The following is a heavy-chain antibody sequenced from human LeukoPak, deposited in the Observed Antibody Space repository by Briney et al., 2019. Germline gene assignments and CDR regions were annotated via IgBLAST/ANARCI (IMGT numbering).Heavy chain of an antibody. CDR3: ARDPGDYDILTGDAFDI. D-gene: IGHD3-9*01. CDR1: GYTFTGYY. V-gene: IGHV1-2*02. J-gene: IGHJ3*02. Sequence: GASVKVSSKASGYTFTGYYTHWVRQAPGQGLEWMGWFNPNSGGTNYAQKFQGRVTMTRDTSISTAYMELSRLRSDDTAVYYCARDPGDYDILTGDAFDIWGQGTMVTVSS. CDR2: FNPNSGGT.